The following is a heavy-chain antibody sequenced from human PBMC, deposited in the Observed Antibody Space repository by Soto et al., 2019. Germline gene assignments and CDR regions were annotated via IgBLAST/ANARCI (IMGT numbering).Heavy chain of an antibody. D-gene: IGHD2-21*02. CDR2: VFSSVSA. CDR1: GVSVRSYT. CDR3: AGDGMTTGDT. V-gene: IGHV4-4*07. Sequence: SETLSLTCIVSGVSVRSYTWSWVRQPANKGLEWIGRVFSSVSATYNPSLKSRVSISMDTPENRISLKLDSVTAADAGVYFCAGDGMTTGDTWGPGTLVTVSS. J-gene: IGHJ4*02.